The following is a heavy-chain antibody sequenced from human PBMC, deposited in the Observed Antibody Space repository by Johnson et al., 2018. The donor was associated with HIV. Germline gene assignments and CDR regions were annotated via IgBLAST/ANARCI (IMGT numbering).Heavy chain of an antibody. D-gene: IGHD1-26*01. CDR2: ISYDGSNK. CDR1: GFTFSSYA. Sequence: VQLVESGGGVVQPGRSLRLSCAASGFTFSSYAMHWVRQAPGKGLEWVAVISYDGSNKYYADSVKGRFTVSRDNAKNSLYLQMSSLKPEDTAVYYCARDVGPGSYVDAFEIGGQGTMVTVSS. CDR3: ARDVGPGSYVDAFEI. J-gene: IGHJ3*02. V-gene: IGHV3-30*04.